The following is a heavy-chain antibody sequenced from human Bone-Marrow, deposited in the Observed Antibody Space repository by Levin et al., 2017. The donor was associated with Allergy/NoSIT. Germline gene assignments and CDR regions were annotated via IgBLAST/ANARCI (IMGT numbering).Heavy chain of an antibody. D-gene: IGHD5-12*01. CDR1: GFTFEDYA. Sequence: GGSLRLSCEASGFTFEDYAMHWVRQAPGKGLEWVSGITWNSVNIGYADSVKGRFTISRDNAKNSVYLQMNSLRLEDTAFYYCAKDILSAYQRGYFDHWGQGILVTVSS. CDR3: AKDILSAYQRGYFDH. CDR2: ITWNSVNI. V-gene: IGHV3-9*01. J-gene: IGHJ4*01.